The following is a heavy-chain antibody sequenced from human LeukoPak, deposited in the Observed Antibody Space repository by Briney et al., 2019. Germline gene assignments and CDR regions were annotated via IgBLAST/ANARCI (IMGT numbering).Heavy chain of an antibody. J-gene: IGHJ4*02. CDR2: IYYSGST. D-gene: IGHD1-14*01. CDR3: ARVQAIGLFNRRHYFDY. V-gene: IGHV4-59*01. Sequence: PSETLSLTCTVSGGSISSYYWSWIRQPPGKGLEWVGYIYYSGSTNYNPSLKSRVTISVDTSKNQFSLKLSSVTADDTAVYYCARVQAIGLFNRRHYFDYWGQGTLVTVSS. CDR1: GGSISSYY.